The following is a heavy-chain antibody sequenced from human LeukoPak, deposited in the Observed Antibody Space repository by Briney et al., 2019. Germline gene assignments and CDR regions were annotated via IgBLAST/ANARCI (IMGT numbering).Heavy chain of an antibody. Sequence: GGSLRLSCAASGFTFSNYYMSWIRQAPGKGLEWVSYISCSGSTIYYADSVKGRFTISRDNAKNSLYLQMNSLRAEDTAVYYCARGNMIVVAFDAFDIWGQGTMVTVSS. CDR1: GFTFSNYY. CDR3: ARGNMIVVAFDAFDI. CDR2: ISCSGSTI. D-gene: IGHD3-22*01. J-gene: IGHJ3*02. V-gene: IGHV3-11*01.